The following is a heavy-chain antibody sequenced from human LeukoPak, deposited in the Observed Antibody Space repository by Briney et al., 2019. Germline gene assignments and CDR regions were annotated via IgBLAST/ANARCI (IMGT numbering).Heavy chain of an antibody. CDR2: IYYSGST. J-gene: IGHJ4*02. V-gene: IGHV4-39*01. D-gene: IGHD2-2*01. Sequence: SETLSLTCTVSGGSISSSSYYWGWIRQPPGKGLEWIGSIYYSGSTYYNPSLKSRVTISVDTSKNQFSLKLSSVTAADTAVYFRARFPRIVTAAMTLGFDYWGQGTLVTVSS. CDR3: ARFPRIVTAAMTLGFDY. CDR1: GGSISSSSYY.